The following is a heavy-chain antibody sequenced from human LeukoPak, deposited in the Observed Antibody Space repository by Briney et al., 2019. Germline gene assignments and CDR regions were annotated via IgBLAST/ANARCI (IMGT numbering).Heavy chain of an antibody. D-gene: IGHD3-10*01. Sequence: TGGSLRLSCAASGFTFSNAWMSWVRQAPGKGLEWVGRIKSKTDGGTTDYAAPVKGRFTISRDDSKNTLYLQMNSLKTEDTAVYYCTIVDVLLWFGELSHAFDIWGQGTMVTVSS. CDR3: TIVDVLLWFGELSHAFDI. V-gene: IGHV3-15*01. J-gene: IGHJ3*02. CDR1: GFTFSNAW. CDR2: IKSKTDGGTT.